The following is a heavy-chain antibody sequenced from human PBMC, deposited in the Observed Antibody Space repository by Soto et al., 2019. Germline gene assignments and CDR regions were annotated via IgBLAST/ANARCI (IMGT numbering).Heavy chain of an antibody. CDR2: VNAGNDDT. Sequence: QVQLVQSGAEVKKPGASVKVSCKASGYTFRNHGMHWVRQAPGQRLEWMGRVNAGNDDTENSKKFQGRVTITRNTSANTAYMELSSLRSEDTAVYFCARDRYEWNHVGYYYGMDVWGQGTTVTVSS. J-gene: IGHJ6*02. D-gene: IGHD1-26*01. V-gene: IGHV1-3*01. CDR1: GYTFRNHG. CDR3: ARDRYEWNHVGYYYGMDV.